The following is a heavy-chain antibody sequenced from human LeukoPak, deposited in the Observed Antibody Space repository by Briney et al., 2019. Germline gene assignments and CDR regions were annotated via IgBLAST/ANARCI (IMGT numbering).Heavy chain of an antibody. CDR3: ARNPEYPCYCYGMDV. J-gene: IGHJ6*04. V-gene: IGHV5-10-1*01. CDR2: IDPSDSYT. CDR1: GYSFTSYW. D-gene: IGHD2/OR15-2a*01. Sequence: GESLRISCKGSGYSFTSYWISWVRQMPGKGLEWMGRIDPSDSYTNYSPSFQGHVTISADKSISTAYLQWSSLKASDTAMYYCARNPEYPCYCYGMDVWGKGTTVTVSS.